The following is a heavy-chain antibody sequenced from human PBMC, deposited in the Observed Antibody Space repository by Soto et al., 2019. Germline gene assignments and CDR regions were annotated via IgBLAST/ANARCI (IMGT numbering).Heavy chain of an antibody. D-gene: IGHD3-3*01. Sequence: QTLSLPCAISGDSVSSNSAAWNWIRQSPSRGLGWRGRTYYRCKWYNGYAVSVGSRITINQDTSKNQFSLQLNSVTPEDTAVYYFATVPTTIFGVVISARRDSYYYGMDVWGQGTTVTVSS. J-gene: IGHJ6*02. CDR3: ATVPTTIFGVVISARRDSYYYGMDV. CDR1: GDSVSSNSAA. CDR2: TYYRCKWYN. V-gene: IGHV6-1*01.